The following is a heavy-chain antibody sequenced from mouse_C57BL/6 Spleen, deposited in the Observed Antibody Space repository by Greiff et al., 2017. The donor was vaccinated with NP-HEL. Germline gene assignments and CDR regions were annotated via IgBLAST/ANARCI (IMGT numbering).Heavy chain of an antibody. CDR3: ARRWLPYYFDY. Sequence: VQLQQSGAELVMPGASVKLSCKASGYTFTSYWMHWVKQRPGQGLEWIGEIDPSDSYTNYNQKFKGKSTLTVDKSSSTAYMQLSSLTSEDSAVYYCARRWLPYYFDYWGQGTTLTVSS. J-gene: IGHJ2*01. CDR1: GYTFTSYW. CDR2: IDPSDSYT. V-gene: IGHV1-69*01. D-gene: IGHD2-3*01.